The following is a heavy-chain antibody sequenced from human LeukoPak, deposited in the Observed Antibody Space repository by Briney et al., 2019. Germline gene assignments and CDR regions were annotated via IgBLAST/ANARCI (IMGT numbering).Heavy chain of an antibody. D-gene: IGHD3-10*01. CDR2: INPNSGGT. J-gene: IGHJ4*02. V-gene: IGHV1-2*02. CDR1: GYTFTGYY. Sequence: ASVKVSCKASGYTFTGYYMHWVRQAPGQGLEWMGWINPNSGGTNYAQKFQGRVTMTRDTSTSTAYMELRSLRSDDTAVYYCATQGRGVAQDWGQGTLVTVSS. CDR3: ATQGRGVAQD.